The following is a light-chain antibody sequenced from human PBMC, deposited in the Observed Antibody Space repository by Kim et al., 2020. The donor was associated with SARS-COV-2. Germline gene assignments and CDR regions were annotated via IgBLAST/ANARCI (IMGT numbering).Light chain of an antibody. CDR3: QQSHTAPLLT. J-gene: IGKJ4*01. CDR2: AAP. V-gene: IGKV1-39*01. CDR1: QSISTY. Sequence: DIQMTQSPSSLAASVGDRVTIACRASQSISTYLNWYQQKPGKAPKLLIYAAPRLQSGVPSRFSGSGSGTDFTLTISSLQPEDFATYYCQQSHTAPLLTFGGGTKLEI.